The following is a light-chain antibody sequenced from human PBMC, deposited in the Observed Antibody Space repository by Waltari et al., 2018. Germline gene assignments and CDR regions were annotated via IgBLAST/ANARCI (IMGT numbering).Light chain of an antibody. CDR3: QKYGSLPAT. V-gene: IGKV3-20*01. Sequence: EIMLTQSPGTLSLSPGERATLSCRASQSISRFLAWYQQKPSQAPRLLIYDASSRATGIPDRFSGSGSGTDFSLTISRLEPEDIAVYYCQKYGSLPATFGQGTKVEIK. J-gene: IGKJ1*01. CDR1: QSISRF. CDR2: DAS.